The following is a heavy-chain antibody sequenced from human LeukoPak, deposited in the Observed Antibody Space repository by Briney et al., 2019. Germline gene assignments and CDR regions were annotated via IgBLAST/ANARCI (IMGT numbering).Heavy chain of an antibody. V-gene: IGHV4-31*03. CDR3: ARNRGGAVDPNWFDP. J-gene: IGHJ5*02. CDR2: IYYSGST. CDR1: GGSISSGGYY. Sequence: SETLSLTCTVSGGSISSGGYYWSWIRQHPGKGLEWIGYIYYSGSTYYNPSLKSRVTISVDKSKNQFSLKLSSVTAADTAVYYCARNRGGAVDPNWFDPWGQGTLVTVSS. D-gene: IGHD3-16*01.